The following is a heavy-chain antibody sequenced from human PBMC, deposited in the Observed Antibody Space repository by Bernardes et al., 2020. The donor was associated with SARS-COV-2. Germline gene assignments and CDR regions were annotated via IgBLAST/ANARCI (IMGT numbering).Heavy chain of an antibody. CDR3: ARDYGGNSGWFDP. D-gene: IGHD4-17*01. CDR1: GYTFTSYD. CDR2: MNPNSGDT. V-gene: IGHV1-8*01. Sequence: VKVSCKASGYTFTSYDINWVRQATGQGLEWVGWMNPNSGDTGYAQKFQGRVTMTRSTSISTAYMELSSLRSDDTAVYYCARDYGGNSGWFDPWGQGTLVTVSS. J-gene: IGHJ5*02.